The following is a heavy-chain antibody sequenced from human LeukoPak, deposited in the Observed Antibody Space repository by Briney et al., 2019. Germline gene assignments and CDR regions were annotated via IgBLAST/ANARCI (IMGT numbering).Heavy chain of an antibody. Sequence: PGGSLRLSCAASGFTFDDYAMHWVRQAPGKGLEWVSGNSWNSGSIGYADSVKGRFTISRDNAKNSLYLQMNSLRAEDTALYYCAKALSGYYYDSSGLFDYWGQGTLVTVSS. CDR1: GFTFDDYA. D-gene: IGHD3-22*01. V-gene: IGHV3-9*01. J-gene: IGHJ4*02. CDR2: NSWNSGSI. CDR3: AKALSGYYYDSSGLFDY.